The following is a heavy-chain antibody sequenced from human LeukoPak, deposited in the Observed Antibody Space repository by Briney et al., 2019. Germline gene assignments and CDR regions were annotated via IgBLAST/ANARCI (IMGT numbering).Heavy chain of an antibody. Sequence: GGSLRLSCAASGFTFSTHWMIWVRQAPGKGLEWVSYISSSGSTINYADSVKGRFTISRDNAKNSLYLQMNSLRAEDTAVYYCAREGYSGSPDYWGQGTLVSVSS. CDR1: GFTFSTHW. J-gene: IGHJ4*02. CDR3: AREGYSGSPDY. V-gene: IGHV3-48*04. CDR2: ISSSGSTI. D-gene: IGHD1-26*01.